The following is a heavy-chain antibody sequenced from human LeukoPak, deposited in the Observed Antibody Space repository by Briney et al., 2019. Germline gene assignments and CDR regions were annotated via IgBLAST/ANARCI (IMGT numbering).Heavy chain of an antibody. CDR1: GGTFSSYA. Sequence: GASVKVSCKASGGTFSSYAISWVRQAPGQGLEWMGGIIPIFGTANYAQKFQGRVTITADESTSTAYMELSSLRSEDTAVYYCARGPTPLPRYGSGSPNYYYGMDVWGQGTTVTVSS. CDR3: ARGPTPLPRYGSGSPNYYYGMDV. CDR2: IIPIFGTA. D-gene: IGHD3-10*01. V-gene: IGHV1-69*13. J-gene: IGHJ6*02.